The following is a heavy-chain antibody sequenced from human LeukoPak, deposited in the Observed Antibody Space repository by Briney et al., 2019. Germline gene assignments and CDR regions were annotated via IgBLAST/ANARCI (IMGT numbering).Heavy chain of an antibody. Sequence: SVKVSCKASGGTFSSYAISWVRQAPGQGLEWMGGIIPIFGTANYAQKFQGRVTITADESTSTAYMELSSLRSEDTAVYYCAREEYSSSWYGVYHYGMDVWGQGTTVTVSS. CDR1: GGTFSSYA. J-gene: IGHJ6*02. CDR3: AREEYSSSWYGVYHYGMDV. CDR2: IIPIFGTA. V-gene: IGHV1-69*13. D-gene: IGHD6-13*01.